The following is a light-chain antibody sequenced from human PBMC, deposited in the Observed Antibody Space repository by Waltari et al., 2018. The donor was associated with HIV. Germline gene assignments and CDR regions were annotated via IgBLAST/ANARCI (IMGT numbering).Light chain of an antibody. V-gene: IGLV3-1*01. CDR1: KLGKEY. Sequence: SFELTQPPSVSVSPGQTAIITCSGDKLGKEYVCWYQKKPGQSPLQVIYQDSKRPSGISERFSGSTSGNTATLTISGAQALDEADYYCQAWHISAAVFGGGTKLTVL. CDR3: QAWHISAAV. CDR2: QDS. J-gene: IGLJ2*01.